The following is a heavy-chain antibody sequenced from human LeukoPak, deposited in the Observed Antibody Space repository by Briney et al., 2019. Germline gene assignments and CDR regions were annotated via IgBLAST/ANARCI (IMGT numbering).Heavy chain of an antibody. Sequence: SETLSLTCSVSGDSISGYYWSWIRQPPGKGLEWIAYIHNSGNSNYNPSLKSRVTISVDTSKNQFSLKLSSVTAADTAVYYCARARSGSSWYFDYWGQGTLVTVSS. D-gene: IGHD3-10*01. CDR1: GDSISGYY. CDR2: IHNSGNS. V-gene: IGHV4-59*12. CDR3: ARARSGSSWYFDY. J-gene: IGHJ4*02.